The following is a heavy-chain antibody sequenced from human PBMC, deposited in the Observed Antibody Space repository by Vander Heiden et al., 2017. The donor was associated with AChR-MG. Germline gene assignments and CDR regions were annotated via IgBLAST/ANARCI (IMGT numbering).Heavy chain of an antibody. D-gene: IGHD6-19*01. Sequence: QVQLQESGPALVKPSQTLSLTCTVSGGSISSSTYYWNWIRQHPGKGLEWIGYIYSSGSTYYNPSLKSRVTISVDTSKNQFSLRVSSVTAADTAVYYCARSPPPVAGNFDYWGQGILVTVSS. CDR2: IYSSGST. CDR1: GGSISSSTYY. CDR3: ARSPPPVAGNFDY. J-gene: IGHJ4*02. V-gene: IGHV4-31*03.